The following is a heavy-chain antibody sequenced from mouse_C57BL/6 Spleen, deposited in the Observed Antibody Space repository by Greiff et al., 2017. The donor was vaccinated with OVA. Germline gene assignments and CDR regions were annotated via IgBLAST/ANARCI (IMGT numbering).Heavy chain of an antibody. Sequence: VQLQQSGPELVKPGASVKIPCKASGYTFTDYNMDWVKQSHGKSLEWIGDINPNNGGTIYNQKFKGKATLTVDKSSSTAYMELRSLTSEDTAVYYCARSIDYGSSPGAMDYWGQGTSVTVSS. V-gene: IGHV1-18*01. D-gene: IGHD1-1*01. CDR3: ARSIDYGSSPGAMDY. CDR2: INPNNGGT. CDR1: GYTFTDYN. J-gene: IGHJ4*01.